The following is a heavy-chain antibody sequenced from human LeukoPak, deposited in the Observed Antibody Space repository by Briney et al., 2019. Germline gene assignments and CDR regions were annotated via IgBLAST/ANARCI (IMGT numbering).Heavy chain of an antibody. J-gene: IGHJ4*02. V-gene: IGHV1-46*03. D-gene: IGHD3-22*01. CDR3: ARGPYHYDSSGYRPIDY. CDR1: GYTFTSYY. CDR2: INPSGGST. Sequence: ASVKVSCKASGYTFTSYYMHWVRQAPGQGLEWMGIINPSGGSTSYAQKFQGRVTMTRDTSTSTVYMELSSLRSEDTAVYYCARGPYHYDSSGYRPIDYWGQGTLVTVSS.